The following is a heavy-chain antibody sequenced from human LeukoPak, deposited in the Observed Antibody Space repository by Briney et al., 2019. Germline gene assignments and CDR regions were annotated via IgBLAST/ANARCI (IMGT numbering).Heavy chain of an antibody. D-gene: IGHD5-18*01. CDR3: AKVDTAIVGFDY. J-gene: IGHJ4*02. CDR2: IYYSGTT. V-gene: IGHV4-31*03. Sequence: SETLSLTCTVSGGSISSGNYYWSWIRQHPGKGLEWIGYIYYSGTTYYNPSLKSRVTGSRDTSKNQFSQKLSSVTAADTAVYYCAKVDTAIVGFDYWGQGTLVTVSS. CDR1: GGSISSGNYY.